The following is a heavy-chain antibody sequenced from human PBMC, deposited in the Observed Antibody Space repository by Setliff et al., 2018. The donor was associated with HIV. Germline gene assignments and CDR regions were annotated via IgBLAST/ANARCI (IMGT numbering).Heavy chain of an antibody. J-gene: IGHJ4*02. CDR3: ARGGDGYNPGGGTFDH. D-gene: IGHD1-1*01. CDR2: IYSSGNT. V-gene: IGHV4-61*02. CDR1: GGSISSGSYY. Sequence: KLSETLSLTCTVSGGSISSGSYYWGWIRQPAGKRLEWIGRIYSSGNTNYNPSLKSRVTISADTSKNQFSLRLKSVTAAETAVYYCARGGDGYNPGGGTFDHWGQGTLVTVSS.